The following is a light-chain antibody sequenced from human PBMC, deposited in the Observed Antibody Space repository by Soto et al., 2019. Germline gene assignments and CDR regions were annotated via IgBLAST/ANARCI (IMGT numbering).Light chain of an antibody. V-gene: IGKV1-39*01. CDR2: DAS. J-gene: IGKJ2*01. CDR3: QQSSNSPMYT. Sequence: DIQMTQSPSSLSASVGDRVTITCRASQSIAYYLNWFQQKPGKAPKLLIYDASSLQSGVPSRFSGSGSGTDFTLTISSLQPEDCATYYCQQSSNSPMYTFGQGTKLYVK. CDR1: QSIAYY.